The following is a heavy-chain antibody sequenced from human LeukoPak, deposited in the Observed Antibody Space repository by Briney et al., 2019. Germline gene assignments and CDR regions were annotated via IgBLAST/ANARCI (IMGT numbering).Heavy chain of an antibody. J-gene: IGHJ4*02. D-gene: IGHD1-26*01. CDR1: GFIVSSNY. CDR2: IYSGGST. V-gene: IGHV3-53*01. CDR3: TTWVGAHFDF. Sequence: GGSLRLSCAASGFIVSSNYMSWVRQAPGKGLEWVSIIYSGGSTYYADSVMGRFTISRDNSKNTLYLQMNSLRAEDTAVYFCTTWVGAHFDFWGQGTLVTVSS.